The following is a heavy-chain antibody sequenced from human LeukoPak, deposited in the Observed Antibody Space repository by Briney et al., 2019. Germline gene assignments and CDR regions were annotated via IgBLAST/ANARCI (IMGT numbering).Heavy chain of an antibody. CDR2: INHSGST. CDR1: GGSFSGYY. D-gene: IGHD1-7*01. CDR3: ARGRYNWNSPNYFDY. V-gene: IGHV4-34*01. J-gene: IGHJ4*02. Sequence: SETLSLTCAVYGGSFSGYYWSWIRQPPGKGLEWIGEINHSGSTNYNPSLKSRVTISVDTSKNQFSLKLSSMTAADTAVYYCARGRYNWNSPNYFDYWGQGTLVTVSS.